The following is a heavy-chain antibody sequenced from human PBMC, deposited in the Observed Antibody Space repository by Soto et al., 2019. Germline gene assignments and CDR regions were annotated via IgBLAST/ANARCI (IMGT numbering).Heavy chain of an antibody. CDR3: AREVSSGYDWNYD. D-gene: IGHD5-12*01. CDR2: IIPIFGTA. CDR1: GGTFSSYA. J-gene: IGHJ4*02. Sequence: GASVKVSCKASGGTFSSYAISWVRQAPGQGLEWMGGIIPIFGTANYAQKFQGRVTITADESTSTAYMELSSLRSEDTAVYYCAREVSSGYDWNYDRGRGTLGAVSS. V-gene: IGHV1-69*13.